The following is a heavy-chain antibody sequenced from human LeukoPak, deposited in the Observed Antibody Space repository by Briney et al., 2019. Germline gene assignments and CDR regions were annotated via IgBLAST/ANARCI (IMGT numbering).Heavy chain of an antibody. CDR2: ISEDGGST. CDR3: AKDMGIPEVAFDI. V-gene: IGHV3-43*02. CDR1: GFTFDDYA. D-gene: IGHD5-18*01. Sequence: GRSLRLSCAASGFTFDDYAMHWVRQAPGKGLERVSLISEDGGSTYYADSVKGRFTISRDNSKTSLYLQMNSLKTEDTALYYRAKDMGIPEVAFDIWGQGTMVTVSS. J-gene: IGHJ3*02.